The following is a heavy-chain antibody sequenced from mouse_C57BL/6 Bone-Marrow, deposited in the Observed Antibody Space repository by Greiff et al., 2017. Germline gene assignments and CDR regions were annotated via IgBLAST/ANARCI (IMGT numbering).Heavy chain of an antibody. CDR1: GYTFTSYG. J-gene: IGHJ4*01. V-gene: IGHV1-58*01. D-gene: IGHD2-12*01. CDR3: ARSACYSPYYAMDY. Sequence: VQLQQSGAELVRPGSSVKMSCKTSGYTFTSYGINWVKQRPGQGLEWIGYIYIGNGYTEYNEKFKGKATLPSDTSSSTAYMQLSSLTSEVSAIYFGARSACYSPYYAMDYWGQGTSVNVSS. CDR2: IYIGNGYT.